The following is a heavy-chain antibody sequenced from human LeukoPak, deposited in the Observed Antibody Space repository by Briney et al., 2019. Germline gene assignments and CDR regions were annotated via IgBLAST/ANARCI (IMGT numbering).Heavy chain of an antibody. Sequence: GGSLRLSCTASGFTFGDYAMSWFRQAPGKGLEWVGFIRSKAYGGTTEYAASVKGRFTISRDDSKSIAYLQMNSLKTEDTAVYYCTRDRITMVRGVTMLDYWGQGTLVTVSS. D-gene: IGHD3-10*01. CDR3: TRDRITMVRGVTMLDY. V-gene: IGHV3-49*03. CDR1: GFTFGDYA. CDR2: IRSKAYGGTT. J-gene: IGHJ4*02.